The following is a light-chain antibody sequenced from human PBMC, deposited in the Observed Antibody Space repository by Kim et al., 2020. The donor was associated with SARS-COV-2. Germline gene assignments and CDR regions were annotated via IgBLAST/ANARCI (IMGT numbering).Light chain of an antibody. CDR2: GAS. CDR1: QSVSSK. J-gene: IGKJ2*01. V-gene: IGKV3-15*01. Sequence: EIVLTQSPATLSVSPGERVTHSCRASQSVSSKLIWYQQKRGQAPRLLIFGASTRATGIPARFSGSGSGTEFTLTISSLQSEDFAVYYCQEHNNWPYTFGQGTKLEI. CDR3: QEHNNWPYT.